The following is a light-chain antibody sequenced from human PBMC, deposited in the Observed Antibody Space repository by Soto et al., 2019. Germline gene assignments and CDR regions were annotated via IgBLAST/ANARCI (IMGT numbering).Light chain of an antibody. CDR1: QGISRW. Sequence: DIQMTQSPSFVSASVGDRVTITCRASQGISRWLSWYQQRPWKAPELQIYGASSLQSGAPSSCSGSGSGTDSTPTISSLQTEDLATYYFRQANSFALTVGQGIRLEIK. V-gene: IGKV1-12*01. CDR3: RQANSFALT. J-gene: IGKJ5*01. CDR2: GAS.